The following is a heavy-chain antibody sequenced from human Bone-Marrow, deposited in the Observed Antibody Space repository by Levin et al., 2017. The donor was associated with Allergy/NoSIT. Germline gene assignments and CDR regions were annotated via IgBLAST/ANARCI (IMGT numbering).Heavy chain of an antibody. CDR3: ARIPCGSDCYDYYYYGMDV. D-gene: IGHD2-21*02. Sequence: SETLSLTCAVSGGSISSSNWWSWVRQPPGKGLEWIGEIYHSGSTNYNPSLKSRVTISVDKSKNQFSLKLSSVTAADTAVYYCARIPCGSDCYDYYYYGMDVWGQGTTVTVSS. CDR2: IYHSGST. CDR1: GGSISSSNW. V-gene: IGHV4-4*02. J-gene: IGHJ6*02.